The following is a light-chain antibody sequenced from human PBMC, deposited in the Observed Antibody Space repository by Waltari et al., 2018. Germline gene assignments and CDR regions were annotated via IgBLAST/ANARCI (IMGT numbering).Light chain of an antibody. CDR3: QESYKTPPT. Sequence: DIQMTQSPSSLSASVGDRVTITCRASQSISSYLNWYHQKPGEAPKLLIYAASSLQSGGPSRFSGSGSGTDFTLTISSLQPEDFATYSCQESYKTPPTFGGGTKVEIK. V-gene: IGKV1-39*01. J-gene: IGKJ4*01. CDR2: AAS. CDR1: QSISSY.